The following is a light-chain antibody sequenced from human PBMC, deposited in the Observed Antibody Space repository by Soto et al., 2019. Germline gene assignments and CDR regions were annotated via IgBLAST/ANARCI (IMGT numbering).Light chain of an antibody. CDR2: AAS. CDR1: QGISSY. Sequence: AIRMTQSPSSFSASTGDRVTITCRASQGISSYLAWYQQKPGKAPKLLIYAASTLQSGVPSRFSGSGSGRDFILTISCLQSEDFATYYCQQYYSYPPPTFGPGTKVDIK. V-gene: IGKV1-8*01. J-gene: IGKJ3*01. CDR3: QQYYSYPPPT.